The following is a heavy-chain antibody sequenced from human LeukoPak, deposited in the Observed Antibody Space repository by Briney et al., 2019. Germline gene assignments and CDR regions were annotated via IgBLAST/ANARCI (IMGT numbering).Heavy chain of an antibody. CDR3: ATYDSSGYNFDY. J-gene: IGHJ4*02. Sequence: GGSLRLSCAASGFTFSIYWMSWVRQAPGKGLEWVANIKQDGSEKYYVDSVKGRFTISRDNAKNSLYLQMNSLRAEDTAVYYCATYDSSGYNFDYWGQGTLVTVSS. CDR1: GFTFSIYW. V-gene: IGHV3-7*01. D-gene: IGHD3-22*01. CDR2: IKQDGSEK.